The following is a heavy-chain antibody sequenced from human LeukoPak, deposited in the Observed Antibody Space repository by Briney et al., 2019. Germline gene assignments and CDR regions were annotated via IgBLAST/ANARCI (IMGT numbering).Heavy chain of an antibody. CDR1: GGSFSGYY. Sequence: PSETLSLTCAVYGGSFSGYYWSWIRRPPGKGLEWIGEISHSGSTNYNPSLKSRVTISVDTSKNQFSLKLSSVTAADTAVYYCARATPTYGDYSYWGQGTLVTVSS. D-gene: IGHD4-17*01. V-gene: IGHV4-34*01. CDR3: ARATPTYGDYSY. J-gene: IGHJ4*02. CDR2: ISHSGST.